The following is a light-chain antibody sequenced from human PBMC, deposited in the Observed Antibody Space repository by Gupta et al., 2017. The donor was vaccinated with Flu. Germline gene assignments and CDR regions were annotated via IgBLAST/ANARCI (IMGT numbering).Light chain of an antibody. Sequence: QSALTQPASVSGSPGQSITISCTGTSSDVGYYNYVAWFQQHPGKAPKLVIYGVDNRPSGVSDRFSGSKSGNTASRTISGLQTEDEADYYCASYTTKSTWVFGGGTILTVL. V-gene: IGLV2-14*01. J-gene: IGLJ3*02. CDR3: ASYTTKSTWV. CDR1: SSDVGYYNY. CDR2: GVD.